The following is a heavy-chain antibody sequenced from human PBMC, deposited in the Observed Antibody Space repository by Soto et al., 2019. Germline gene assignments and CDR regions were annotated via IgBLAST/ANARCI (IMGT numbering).Heavy chain of an antibody. J-gene: IGHJ4*02. CDR2: ISGSSSYI. CDR3: ARLRAFSFDY. Sequence: EVQLVESGGGLVKPGGSLRLSCAASGFTFSDYNINWVRQAPGKGLEWVSSISGSSSYIYYADSVKGRFTISRDNAKNSQYLQMNSLRAEDTAVYYCARLRAFSFDYWGQGTLVTVSS. D-gene: IGHD3-3*02. V-gene: IGHV3-21*01. CDR1: GFTFSDYN.